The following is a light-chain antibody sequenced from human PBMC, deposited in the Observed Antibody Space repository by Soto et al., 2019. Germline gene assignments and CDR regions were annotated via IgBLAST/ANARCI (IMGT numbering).Light chain of an antibody. Sequence: QSVLTQPLSVSGAPGQRVTISCTGSSSNIGAGYDVHWYQQLPGTAPKLLIYGNSNRPSGVSDRFPGSKSGTSTSLAITGFRAEDEDDYYCQSYASSLSGSRVFGTGTKLTVL. J-gene: IGLJ1*01. V-gene: IGLV1-40*01. CDR2: GNS. CDR3: QSYASSLSGSRV. CDR1: SSNIGAGYD.